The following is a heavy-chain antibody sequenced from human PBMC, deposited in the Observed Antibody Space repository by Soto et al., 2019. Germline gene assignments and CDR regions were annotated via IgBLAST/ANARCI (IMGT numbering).Heavy chain of an antibody. CDR1: GFTFNSYS. V-gene: IGHV3-48*02. CDR2: ISSSSTTK. CDR3: ARPSSGWENWFDP. D-gene: IGHD6-19*01. J-gene: IGHJ5*02. Sequence: GGSLRLSCAASGFTFNSYSMNWVRQAPGKGLEWVSYISSSSTTKYYTDSVKGRFTISRDNAKNSLYLQMNSLRDDDTAVYYYARPSSGWENWFDPWGQGTLVTV.